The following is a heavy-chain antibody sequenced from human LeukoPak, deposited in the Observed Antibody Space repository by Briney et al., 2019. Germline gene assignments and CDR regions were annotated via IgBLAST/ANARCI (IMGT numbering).Heavy chain of an antibody. D-gene: IGHD7-27*01. CDR3: AKDGLNDWGNWFDP. CDR2: VRYDGSNK. Sequence: SGGSLRLSCAASGFTFSRSGMHWVRQAPGKGLEWVAFVRYDGSNKYYADSVKGRFTISRDNSKNTLYLQMNSLRGEDTAVYYCAKDGLNDWGNWFDPWGQGTQVTVSS. J-gene: IGHJ5*02. CDR1: GFTFSRSG. V-gene: IGHV3-30*02.